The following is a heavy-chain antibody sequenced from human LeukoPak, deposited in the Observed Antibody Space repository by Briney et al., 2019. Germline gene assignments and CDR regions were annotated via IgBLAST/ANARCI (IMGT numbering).Heavy chain of an antibody. CDR1: GFTFSSYS. J-gene: IGHJ6*02. Sequence: GGSLRLSCAASGFTFSSYSMNWVRQAPGKGLEWVSSISSSSSDIYYADSVKGRFTISRDNAKNSLYLQMNSLRVEDTAVYYCARDSPNYSGMDVWGQGTTVTVSS. V-gene: IGHV3-21*01. CDR3: ARDSPNYSGMDV. CDR2: ISSSSSDI.